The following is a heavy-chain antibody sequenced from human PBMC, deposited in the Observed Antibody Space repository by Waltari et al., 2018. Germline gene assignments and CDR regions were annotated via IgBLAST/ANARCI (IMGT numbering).Heavy chain of an antibody. CDR2: IKQDGSES. J-gene: IGHJ4*02. CDR1: GFTFSSYS. CDR3: ARPYSSGWYINFDY. D-gene: IGHD6-19*01. Sequence: EVQLVESGGGLVQPGGSLRLSCTASGFTFSSYSMVGVRQAPGKGLEWVATIKQDGSESYYVDFVKGRFTFSRDNAKNSLYLQMNSLRAEDTAVYYCARPYSSGWYINFDYWGQGTLVTVSS. V-gene: IGHV3-7*01.